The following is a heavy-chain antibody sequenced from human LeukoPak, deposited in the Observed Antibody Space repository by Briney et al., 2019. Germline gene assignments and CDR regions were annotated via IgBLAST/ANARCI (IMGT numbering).Heavy chain of an antibody. CDR2: IYTSGST. D-gene: IGHD3-10*01. V-gene: IGHV4-59*10. CDR3: AKGYYGSGSYEFDY. Sequence: SETLSLTCAVYGGSISSYYWSWIRQPAGKGLEWIGRIYTSGSTNYNPSLKSRVTMSVDTSKNQFSLKLSSVTAADTAVYYCAKGYYGSGSYEFDYWGQGTLVTVSS. CDR1: GGSISSYY. J-gene: IGHJ4*02.